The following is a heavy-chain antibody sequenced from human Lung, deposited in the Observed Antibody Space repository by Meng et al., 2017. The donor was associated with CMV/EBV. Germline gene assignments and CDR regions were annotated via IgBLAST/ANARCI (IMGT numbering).Heavy chain of an antibody. CDR3: ARGKQDAWELLAY. V-gene: IGHV4-4*02. D-gene: IGHD1-26*01. CDR1: GICNSSNIR. J-gene: IGHJ4*02. Sequence: QVQLQALCPGLVKPAGTLSLTCGVSGICNSSNIRWTWVRQPPGKGLEWIGDIDDSGSTNYIPSLNSRISISLDKSKNHFSLKVNSVTAADTAVYYCARGKQDAWELLAYWGQGALVTVSS. CDR2: IDDSGST.